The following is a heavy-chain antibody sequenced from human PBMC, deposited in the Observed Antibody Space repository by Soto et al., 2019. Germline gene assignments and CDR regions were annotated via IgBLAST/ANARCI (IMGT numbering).Heavy chain of an antibody. J-gene: IGHJ4*02. V-gene: IGHV3-20*04. Sequence: EVQLVESGGGVVRPGGSLRLSCADSGFTCYDFGMSWVREALGKGLAWVAGINWNGATIGYADSVMGRFTMSRDHAKNHLSLQLSSMRAEDQVLNYCARTNYHDDYWSHHDYWGQGILVTVPS. CDR2: INWNGATI. D-gene: IGHD3-3*01. CDR3: ARTNYHDDYWSHHDY. CDR1: GFTCYDFG.